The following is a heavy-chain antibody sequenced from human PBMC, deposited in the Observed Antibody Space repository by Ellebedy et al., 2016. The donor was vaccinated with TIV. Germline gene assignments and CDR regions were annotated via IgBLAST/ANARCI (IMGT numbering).Heavy chain of an antibody. CDR1: GFTVSSKY. V-gene: IGHV3-53*01. CDR3: ARLGVIAAAGASDY. D-gene: IGHD6-13*01. CDR2: IHSDSNT. Sequence: GESLKISCAASGFTVSSKYMSWVRQAPGKGLEWVSVIHSDSNTYYAESVKGRFTISRDNSKNTLDLQMNNLRGEDTAVYYCARLGVIAAAGASDYWGQGTLVIVSS. J-gene: IGHJ4*02.